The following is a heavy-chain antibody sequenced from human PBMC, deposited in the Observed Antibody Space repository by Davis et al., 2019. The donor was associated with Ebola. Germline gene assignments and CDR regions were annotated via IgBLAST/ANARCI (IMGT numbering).Heavy chain of an antibody. CDR3: ARSGLSFGVVKYHYGMDV. J-gene: IGHJ6*04. CDR2: ISGSGGNT. CDR1: GYTFTSYA. Sequence: ASGYTFTSYAMTWVRQAPGKGLEWVSAISGSGGNTYYADSVKGRFTISRDNSKKTMYLQMNSLRGEDTAVYYCARSGLSFGVVKYHYGMDVWGKGTTVTVSS. D-gene: IGHD3-3*01. V-gene: IGHV3-23*01.